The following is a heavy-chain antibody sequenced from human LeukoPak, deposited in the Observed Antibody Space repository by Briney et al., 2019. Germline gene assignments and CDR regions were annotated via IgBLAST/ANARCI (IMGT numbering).Heavy chain of an antibody. CDR1: GGSFSGYY. V-gene: IGHV4-34*01. Sequence: SETLSLTCAVYGGSFSGYYWSWIRQPPGKGLEWIGEINHSGSTNYIPSLKSRVTISVDTSKNQFSLKLSSVTAADTAVYYCARVSWGTVRGVIKPYYYYGMDVWGQGTTVTVSS. CDR3: ARVSWGTVRGVIKPYYYYGMDV. CDR2: INHSGST. J-gene: IGHJ6*02. D-gene: IGHD3-10*01.